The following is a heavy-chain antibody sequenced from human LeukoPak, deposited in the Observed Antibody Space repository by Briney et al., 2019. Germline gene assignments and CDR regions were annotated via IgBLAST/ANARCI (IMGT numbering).Heavy chain of an antibody. D-gene: IGHD3-10*01. V-gene: IGHV4-34*01. Sequence: PSETLSLTCAVYGGSFSGYYWSWIRQPPGKGLEWIGEIYHSGSTNYNPSLKSRVTISVDKSKNQFSLKLSSVTAADTAVYYCARDVAMVRGVITNAFDIWGQGTMVTVSS. CDR3: ARDVAMVRGVITNAFDI. J-gene: IGHJ3*02. CDR1: GGSFSGYY. CDR2: IYHSGST.